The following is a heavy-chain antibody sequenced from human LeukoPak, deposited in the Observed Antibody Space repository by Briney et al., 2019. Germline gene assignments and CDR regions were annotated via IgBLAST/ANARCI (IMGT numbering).Heavy chain of an antibody. CDR2: IYYSGST. D-gene: IGHD2-2*01. CDR3: ARRAIVVVPAAMEYFDY. Sequence: WFRQPPGKGLEWIGSIYYSGSTYYNPSLKSRVTISVDTSKNQFSLKLSSVTAADTAVYYCARRAIVVVPAAMEYFDYWGQGTLVTVSS. V-gene: IGHV4-39*01. J-gene: IGHJ4*02.